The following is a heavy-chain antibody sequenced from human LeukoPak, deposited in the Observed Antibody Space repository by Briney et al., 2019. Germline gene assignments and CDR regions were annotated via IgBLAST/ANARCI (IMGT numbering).Heavy chain of an antibody. V-gene: IGHV5-51*01. J-gene: IGHJ6*02. CDR3: ARHYTVGVNYFAMDV. D-gene: IGHD2-21*01. Sequence: PGESLKISCKGSGYSFMRYWIGWVRQMPGKGLEWMGVIYPGDSETRYSPSFEGQVTISDDKSISTAYLQWSSLEASDTAIYYCARHYTVGVNYFAMDVWGQGTAVIVSS. CDR2: IYPGDSET. CDR1: GYSFMRYW.